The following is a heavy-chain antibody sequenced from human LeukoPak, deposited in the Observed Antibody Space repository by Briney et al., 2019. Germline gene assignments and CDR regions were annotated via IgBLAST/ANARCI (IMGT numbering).Heavy chain of an antibody. D-gene: IGHD5-24*01. V-gene: IGHV1-2*02. CDR2: INPSSGDT. Sequence: ASVKVSCKASGYTFTAYYMHWLRQAPGQGLEWMGWINPSSGDTNYAQNLQGRVTMTTDTSTSTAYMELRSLRSDDTAMYYCARMEMATAIFDYWGQGTLVAVSS. CDR3: ARMEMATAIFDY. J-gene: IGHJ4*02. CDR1: GYTFTAYY.